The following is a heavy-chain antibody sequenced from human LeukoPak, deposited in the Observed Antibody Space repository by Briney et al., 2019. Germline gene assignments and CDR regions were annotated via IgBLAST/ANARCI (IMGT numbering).Heavy chain of an antibody. Sequence: SETLSLTCAVSGGSISSSNWWSWVRQPPGKGLEWIGEIYHSGSTNYNPSLKSRVTISVDTSKNQFSLKLSSVTAADTAVYYCARRYGSGSSGTFDYWGQGTLVTVSS. CDR2: IYHSGST. CDR1: GGSISSSNW. D-gene: IGHD3-10*01. J-gene: IGHJ4*02. CDR3: ARRYGSGSSGTFDY. V-gene: IGHV4-4*02.